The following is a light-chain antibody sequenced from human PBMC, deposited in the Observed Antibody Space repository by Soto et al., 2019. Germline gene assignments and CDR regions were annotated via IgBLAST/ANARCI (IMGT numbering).Light chain of an antibody. J-gene: IGKJ1*01. Sequence: EIVMAQSPATLSGSPGERATLSCRASQYVGPNVDWYQQKPGQAPRLLIYGATTRVTGIAARFSGSGSGTEFTLTISSLQSEDFAVYYCQQYNNWPSWTFGQGTKV. CDR2: GAT. CDR1: QYVGPN. CDR3: QQYNNWPSWT. V-gene: IGKV3-15*01.